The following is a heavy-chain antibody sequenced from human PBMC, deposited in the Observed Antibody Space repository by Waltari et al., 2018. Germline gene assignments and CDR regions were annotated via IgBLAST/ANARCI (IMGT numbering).Heavy chain of an antibody. J-gene: IGHJ5*02. CDR3: AGGPLWSGYPSNWFDP. Sequence: QVQLQESGPGLVKPSETLSLTCTVSGGSISSYYWSWIRQPAGKGLEWIGRIYTRGSTNYNPSLKSRVTMSVDTSKNQFSLKLSSVTAADTAVYYCAGGPLWSGYPSNWFDPWGQGTLVTVSS. CDR2: IYTRGST. V-gene: IGHV4-4*07. CDR1: GGSISSYY. D-gene: IGHD3-3*01.